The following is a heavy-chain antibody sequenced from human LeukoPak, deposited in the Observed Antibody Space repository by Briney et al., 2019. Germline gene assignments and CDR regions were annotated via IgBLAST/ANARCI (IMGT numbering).Heavy chain of an antibody. Sequence: GASVKVSCKASGYTFTTYGLSWVRQAPGQGLEWLGWISTYDDNIKYAQSLQGRLTLTIDTSTSTAYMELRSLTSDDTAVYYCARVGGWPQYYYYYMDVWGKGTTVTVSS. V-gene: IGHV1-18*01. CDR3: ARVGGWPQYYYYYMDV. CDR1: GYTFTTYG. CDR2: ISTYDDNI. J-gene: IGHJ6*03. D-gene: IGHD3-16*01.